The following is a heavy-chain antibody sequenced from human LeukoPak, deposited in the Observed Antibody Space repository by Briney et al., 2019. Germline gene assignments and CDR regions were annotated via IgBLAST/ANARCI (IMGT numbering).Heavy chain of an antibody. CDR1: GGSISSGGYS. J-gene: IGHJ4*02. CDR2: IYHSGST. D-gene: IGHD6-13*01. V-gene: IGHV4-30-2*01. Sequence: SETLSLTCAVSGGSISSGGYSWSWIRQPPGKGLEWIGYIYHSGSTYYNPSLKSRVTISVDRSKNQFSLKLGSVTAADTAVYYCARSNRGAAAGAYYFDYWGQGTLVTVSS. CDR3: ARSNRGAAAGAYYFDY.